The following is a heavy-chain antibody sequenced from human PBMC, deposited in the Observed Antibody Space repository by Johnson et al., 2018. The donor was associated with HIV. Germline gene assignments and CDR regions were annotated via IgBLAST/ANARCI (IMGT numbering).Heavy chain of an antibody. J-gene: IGHJ3*02. CDR3: ARDRGYWDAFDI. CDR2: ISSSGTTV. D-gene: IGHD3-22*01. Sequence: VQLVESGGGLVKPGGSLRLSCAASGFTFSDYYMSWIRQTPGKGLEWVSYISSSGTTVYSADSVKGRFSISRDNAKHSLYLHMNSLRAEDTAVYYCARDRGYWDAFDIWGQGTMVTVSS. V-gene: IGHV3-11*04. CDR1: GFTFSDYY.